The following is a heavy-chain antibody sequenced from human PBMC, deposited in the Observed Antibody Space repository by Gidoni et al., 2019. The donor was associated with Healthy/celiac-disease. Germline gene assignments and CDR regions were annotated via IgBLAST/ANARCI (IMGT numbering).Heavy chain of an antibody. Sequence: QVQLVESGGGVVQPGRSLRLSCAASGFTFSSYGMHLVRQAPGKGLEWVAVISYDGSNKYYADSVKGRFTISRDNSKNTLYLQMNSLRAEDTAVYYCAKDKLGGYYYQYNWFDPWGQGTLVTVSS. D-gene: IGHD3-22*01. CDR2: ISYDGSNK. J-gene: IGHJ5*02. CDR1: GFTFSSYG. CDR3: AKDKLGGYYYQYNWFDP. V-gene: IGHV3-30*18.